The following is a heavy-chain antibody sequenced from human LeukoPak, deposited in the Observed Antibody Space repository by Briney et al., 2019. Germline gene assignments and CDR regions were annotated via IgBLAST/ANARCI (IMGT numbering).Heavy chain of an antibody. Sequence: GGSLRLSCAASGFTFSDYNMRWIRQAPGKGLEWVSSISRSGSTKYYADSVKGRFTISRDNAKNSLYLQMNSLRAEDTAVYYCARYYGDPYYFDYWGQGTLVTVPS. V-gene: IGHV3-11*04. D-gene: IGHD3-10*01. CDR1: GFTFSDYN. CDR3: ARYYGDPYYFDY. J-gene: IGHJ4*02. CDR2: ISRSGSTK.